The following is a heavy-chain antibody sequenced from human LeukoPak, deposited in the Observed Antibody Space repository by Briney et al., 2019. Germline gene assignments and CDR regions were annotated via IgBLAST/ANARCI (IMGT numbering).Heavy chain of an antibody. V-gene: IGHV4-4*02. D-gene: IGHD6-13*01. CDR1: GGSISSSNW. CDR2: IYHSGST. CDR3: AKAAAGILVAFDI. J-gene: IGHJ3*02. Sequence: SGTLSLTCAVSGGSISSSNWWSWVRQPPGKGLEWIGEIYHSGSTNYNPSLKSRDTISVDKSKNQFSLKLSSVTAADTAVYYCAKAAAGILVAFDIWGQGTMVTVSS.